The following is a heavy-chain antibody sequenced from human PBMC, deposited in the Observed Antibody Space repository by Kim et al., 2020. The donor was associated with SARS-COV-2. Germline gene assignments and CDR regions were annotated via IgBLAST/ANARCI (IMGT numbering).Heavy chain of an antibody. CDR1: GGTFSSYA. V-gene: IGHV1-69*13. CDR2: IIPIFGTA. CDR3: ASDYCSGGSCYNNHAFDI. J-gene: IGHJ3*02. Sequence: SVKVSCKASGGTFSSYAISWVRQAPGQGLEWMGGIIPIFGTANYAQKFQGRVTITADESTSTAYMELSSLRSEDTAVYYCASDYCSGGSCYNNHAFDIWGQGTMVTVSS. D-gene: IGHD2-15*01.